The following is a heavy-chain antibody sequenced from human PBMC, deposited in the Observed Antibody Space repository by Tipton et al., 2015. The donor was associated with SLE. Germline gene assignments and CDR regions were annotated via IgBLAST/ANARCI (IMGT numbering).Heavy chain of an antibody. V-gene: IGHV4-31*09. Sequence: TLSLTCTVSGGSISSSGYYWTWIRQHPGKGLEWIGYIYYSGSAYYNPSLKSRVTISVDKSRNQFYLNLRSMTAADTAVYYCATTPWSRDYWGYLDYWGQGTLVTVSS. D-gene: IGHD3-22*01. CDR3: ATTPWSRDYWGYLDY. CDR1: GGSISSSGYY. J-gene: IGHJ4*02. CDR2: IYYSGSA.